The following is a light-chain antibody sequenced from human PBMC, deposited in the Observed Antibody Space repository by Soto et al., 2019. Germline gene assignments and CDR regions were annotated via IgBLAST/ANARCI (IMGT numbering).Light chain of an antibody. CDR3: CSYTRSGSFV. CDR2: NSN. CDR1: NSNIGAGYD. V-gene: IGLV1-40*01. J-gene: IGLJ1*01. Sequence: QSVLTQPPSVSGAPGQSVTISCTGSNSNIGAGYDVHWYQQIPGKAPKLLVYNSNSRPSGIPDRFSGSKSGASASLAITGLQAEDEADYYCCSYTRSGSFVFGTGTKVTVL.